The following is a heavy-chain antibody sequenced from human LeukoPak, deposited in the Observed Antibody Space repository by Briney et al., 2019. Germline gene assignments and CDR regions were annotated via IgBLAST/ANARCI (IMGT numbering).Heavy chain of an antibody. V-gene: IGHV3-30*02. J-gene: IGHJ4*02. CDR2: IRYDGSNK. CDR3: AKSPIEGWLAPEGYFDY. D-gene: IGHD6-19*01. Sequence: GGSLILSCAASGFTFSSYGMHWVRQAPGKGLEWVAFIRYDGSNKYYADSVKGRFTISRDNSKNTLYLQMNSLRAEDTAVYYCAKSPIEGWLAPEGYFDYWGQGTLVTVSS. CDR1: GFTFSSYG.